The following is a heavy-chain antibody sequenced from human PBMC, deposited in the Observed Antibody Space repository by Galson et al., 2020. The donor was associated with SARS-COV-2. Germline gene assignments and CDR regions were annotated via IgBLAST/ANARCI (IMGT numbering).Heavy chain of an antibody. J-gene: IGHJ3*02. CDR3: AKGLKGSGSRNLGAFDI. D-gene: IGHD3-10*01. V-gene: IGHV3-30*18. CDR1: GFTFSSYG. CDR2: ISYDGSNK. Sequence: GGSLRLSCAASGFTFSSYGMHWVRQAPGKGLEWVAVISYDGSNKYYADSVKGRFTISRDNSKNTLYLLMNSLRTDDTAVYYCAKGLKGSGSRNLGAFDIWGRGTMVTVSS.